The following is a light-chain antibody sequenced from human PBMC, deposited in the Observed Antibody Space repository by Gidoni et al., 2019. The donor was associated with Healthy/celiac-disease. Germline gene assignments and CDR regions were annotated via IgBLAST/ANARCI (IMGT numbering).Light chain of an antibody. V-gene: IGKV1-12*01. J-gene: IGKJ1*01. CDR1: QGISSW. CDR3: QQANSCPWA. Sequence: IHMTHSPPSVSASVGDSVTITCRARQGISSWLAWYQQKPGEAPKRLIYATSSSQSGVPSRFSGSGSGANFTLTISSLQPEDVATYYCQQANSCPWAFGQGTKVEIK. CDR2: ATS.